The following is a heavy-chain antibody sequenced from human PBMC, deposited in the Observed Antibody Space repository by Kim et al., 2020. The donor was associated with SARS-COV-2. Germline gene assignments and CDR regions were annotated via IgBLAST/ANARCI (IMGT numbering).Heavy chain of an antibody. CDR3: ARDDDYVWGSYRYPRDY. CDR1: GYTFTSYY. D-gene: IGHD3-16*02. V-gene: IGHV1-46*01. CDR2: INPSGGST. J-gene: IGHJ4*02. Sequence: ASVKVSCKASGYTFTSYYMHWVRQAPGQGLEWMGIINPSGGSTSYAQKFQGRVTMTRDTSTSTVYMELSSLRSEDTAVYYCARDDDYVWGSYRYPRDYWGQGTLVTVSS.